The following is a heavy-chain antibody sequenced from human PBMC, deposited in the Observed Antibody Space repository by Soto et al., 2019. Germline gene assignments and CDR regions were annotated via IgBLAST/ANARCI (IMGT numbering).Heavy chain of an antibody. CDR1: GFTFSSYG. CDR2: ISYDGSNK. J-gene: IGHJ6*02. Sequence: GGSLRLSCAASGFTFSSYGMHWVRQAPGKGLEWVAVISYDGSNKYYADSVKGRFTISRDNSKNTLYLQMNSLRAEDTAVYYCAKVRQVRGAYYYYGMDVWGQGTTVTVSS. CDR3: AKVRQVRGAYYYYGMDV. D-gene: IGHD3-10*01. V-gene: IGHV3-30*18.